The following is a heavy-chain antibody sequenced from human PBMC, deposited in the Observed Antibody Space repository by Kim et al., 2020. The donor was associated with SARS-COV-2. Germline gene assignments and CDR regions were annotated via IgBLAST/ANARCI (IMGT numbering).Heavy chain of an antibody. CDR2: ISSSSSTI. Sequence: GGSLRLSCAASGFTFSSYSMNWVRQAPGKGLEWVSYISSSSSTIYYADSVKGRFTISRDNAKNSLYLQMNSLRDEDTAVYYCARDRGSYDYVWGSYRYTGIYDYWGQGTLVTVSS. J-gene: IGHJ4*02. CDR1: GFTFSSYS. V-gene: IGHV3-48*02. D-gene: IGHD3-16*02. CDR3: ARDRGSYDYVWGSYRYTGIYDY.